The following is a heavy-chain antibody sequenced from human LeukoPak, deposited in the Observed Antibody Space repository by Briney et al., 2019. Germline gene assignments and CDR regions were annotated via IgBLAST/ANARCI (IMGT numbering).Heavy chain of an antibody. CDR1: GFTFSNYW. D-gene: IGHD1-1*01. CDR2: INSDGSST. J-gene: IGHJ4*02. V-gene: IGHV3-74*01. CDR3: ARGVAAIGKPPDY. Sequence: GGSLRLSCAASGFTFSNYWMHWVRQAPGKGLVWVSRINSDGSSTIYADSVKGRFTISRDNAKNTLYLQMNSLRAEDTAVYYCARGVAAIGKPPDYWGQGTLVTVSS.